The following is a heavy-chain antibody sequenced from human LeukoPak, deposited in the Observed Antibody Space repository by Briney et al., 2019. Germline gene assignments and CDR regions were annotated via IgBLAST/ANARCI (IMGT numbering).Heavy chain of an antibody. Sequence: PSETLSLTCTVSGGSISSYYWSWIRQPPGKGLEWIGYIYYSGSTNYNPSLKSRVTISVDTSKNQFSLKLSSVTAADTAVYYCARVSGSPPNYYYYGMDVWGQGTTVTVSS. CDR2: IYYSGST. V-gene: IGHV4-59*01. J-gene: IGHJ6*02. CDR1: GGSISSYY. CDR3: ARVSGSPPNYYYYGMDV. D-gene: IGHD1-26*01.